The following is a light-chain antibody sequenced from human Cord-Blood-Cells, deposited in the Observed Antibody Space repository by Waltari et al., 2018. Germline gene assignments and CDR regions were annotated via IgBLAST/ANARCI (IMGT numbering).Light chain of an antibody. Sequence: QSALTQPASVSGSPGQSITIPCTGTSSDVGRYNLVSWYQQPPGKAPKLMIYEGSKRPSGVSNRFSGSKSGNTASLTISGLQAEDEADYYCCSYAGSSTNYVFGTGTKVTVL. CDR1: SSDVGRYNL. CDR2: EGS. J-gene: IGLJ1*01. V-gene: IGLV2-23*01. CDR3: CSYAGSSTNYV.